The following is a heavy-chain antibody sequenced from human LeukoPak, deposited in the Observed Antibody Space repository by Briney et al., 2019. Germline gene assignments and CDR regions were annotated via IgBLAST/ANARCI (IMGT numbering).Heavy chain of an antibody. CDR2: INHSGST. J-gene: IGHJ4*02. CDR1: GGSFSGYY. Sequence: SETLSLTCAVYGGSFSGYYWSWIRQPPGKGLEWIGEINHSGSTNYNPSHKSRVTISVDTSKNQFSLKLSSVTAADTAVYYCASSESAMLDYWGQGTLVTVSS. CDR3: ASSESAMLDY. V-gene: IGHV4-34*01.